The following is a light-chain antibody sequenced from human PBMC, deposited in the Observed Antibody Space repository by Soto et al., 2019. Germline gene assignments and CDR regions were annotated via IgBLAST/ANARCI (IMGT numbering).Light chain of an antibody. CDR3: QQYNTLPM. V-gene: IGKV1-5*01. CDR2: DAS. Sequence: DIQMTQSPSTLSASLGDRITITCRASQSISNWLAWYQQEPGKAPKLLIYDASSLESGVPSRFSGSGSGTEFTLTISSLQPDDFATYWCQQYNTLPMFGPGTKVDIK. J-gene: IGKJ1*01. CDR1: QSISNW.